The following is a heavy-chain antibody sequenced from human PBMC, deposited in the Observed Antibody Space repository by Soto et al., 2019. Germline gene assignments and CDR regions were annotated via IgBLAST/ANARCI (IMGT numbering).Heavy chain of an antibody. J-gene: IGHJ6*02. Sequence: QVQLLQSGVEVKKPGSSVKVSCKGSGGSLRKYAVSWLRQAPGQGLEWIGGTVSMLGATTYAQTFQGRVTVTADDTTNTVNIELSSLTSKDTAIYFCATESGGRGYRASFYYGMDVWGQGTTVSVSS. CDR1: GGSLRKYA. V-gene: IGHV1-69*11. CDR2: TVSMLGAT. D-gene: IGHD3-10*01. CDR3: ATESGGRGYRASFYYGMDV.